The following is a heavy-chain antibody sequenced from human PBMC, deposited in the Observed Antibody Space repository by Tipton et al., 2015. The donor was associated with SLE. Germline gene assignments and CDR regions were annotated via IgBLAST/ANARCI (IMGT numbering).Heavy chain of an antibody. CDR2: ISGSGGST. J-gene: IGHJ4*02. D-gene: IGHD6-13*01. V-gene: IGHV3-23*01. Sequence: SLRLSCAASGFTFSSYAMSWVRQAPGKGLEWVSAISGSGGSTYYADSVKGRFTISRDNSKNTLYLQMNSLRAEDTAVYYCAKGLAVAGTGDYWAREPWSPSPQ. CDR3: AKGLAVAGTGDY. CDR1: GFTFSSYA.